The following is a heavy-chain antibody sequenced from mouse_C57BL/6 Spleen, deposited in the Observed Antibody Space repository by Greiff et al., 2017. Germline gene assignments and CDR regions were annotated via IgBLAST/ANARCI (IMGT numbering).Heavy chain of an antibody. CDR3: ARRGYYYGSSYDDFDY. J-gene: IGHJ2*01. CDR2: INPNNGGT. CDR1: GYTFPDYY. Sequence: VQLQQSGPELVKPGASVKISCKAPGYTFPDYYLNWVKQSHGKSLEWIGDINPNNGGTSSNQNLKGTSTLTVDKSSSTAYRELRSLTSEDSAVYYCARRGYYYGSSYDDFDYWGQGTTLTVSS. V-gene: IGHV1-26*01. D-gene: IGHD1-1*01.